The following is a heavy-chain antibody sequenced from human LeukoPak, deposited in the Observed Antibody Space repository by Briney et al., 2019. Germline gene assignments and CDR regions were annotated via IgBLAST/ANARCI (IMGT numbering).Heavy chain of an antibody. CDR2: ISSSGSYI. CDR1: EFTFSSYD. CDR3: ARDSPGYCSGGSCYGPFDY. J-gene: IGHJ4*02. D-gene: IGHD2-15*01. V-gene: IGHV3-21*01. Sequence: GGSLRLSCAASEFTFSSYDMNWVRQAPGKGLEWVSSISSSGSYIYYADSVKGRFTISRDNAKNSLYLQVNSLRAEDTAVYYCARDSPGYCSGGSCYGPFDYWGQGTLVTVSS.